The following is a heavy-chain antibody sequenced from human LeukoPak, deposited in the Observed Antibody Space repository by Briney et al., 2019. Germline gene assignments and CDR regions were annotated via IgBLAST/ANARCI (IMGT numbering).Heavy chain of an antibody. CDR1: GYTFTSYG. CDR3: ARDRMVVVPAANYGMDV. J-gene: IGHJ6*04. V-gene: IGHV1-18*01. CDR2: IIAYNGNT. Sequence: ASVKVSCKASGYTFTSYGISWVRQAPGQGREGRVAIIAYNGNTNYAQKLQGRVTMTTYTSTRTAHMALRSLRSEDTAVYYCARDRMVVVPAANYGMDVWGEGATVTVSS. D-gene: IGHD2-2*01.